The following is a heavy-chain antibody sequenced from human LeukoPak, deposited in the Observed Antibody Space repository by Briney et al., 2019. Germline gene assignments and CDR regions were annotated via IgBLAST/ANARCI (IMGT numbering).Heavy chain of an antibody. D-gene: IGHD3-22*01. CDR1: GFSFSSHW. Sequence: GGSLRLSCAASGFSFSSHWVHWVRQAPGKGLEWVSGISWNSGSIGYADSVKGRFTISRDNAKNSLYLQMNSLRAEDTALYYCAKDVYYYDSSGYYYVRPLGYWGQGTLVTVSS. CDR2: ISWNSGSI. CDR3: AKDVYYYDSSGYYYVRPLGY. J-gene: IGHJ4*02. V-gene: IGHV3-9*01.